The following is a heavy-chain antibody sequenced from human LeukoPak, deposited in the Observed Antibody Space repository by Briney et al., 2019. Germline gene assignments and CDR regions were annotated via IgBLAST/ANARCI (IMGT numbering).Heavy chain of an antibody. CDR2: IYSSGST. D-gene: IGHD2-15*01. J-gene: IGHJ4*02. Sequence: SETLSLTCTVSGGSISSSSYYWVWIRQPPGKGLEWIGSIYSSGSTYYNPSLKSRFTISLDTSKNEFSLRLSSVTAADTAVYYCARRVVVVAAFDYWGQGTLVTISS. CDR1: GGSISSSSYY. CDR3: ARRVVVVAAFDY. V-gene: IGHV4-39*07.